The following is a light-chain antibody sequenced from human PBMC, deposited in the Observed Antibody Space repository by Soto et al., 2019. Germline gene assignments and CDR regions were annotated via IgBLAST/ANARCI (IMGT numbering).Light chain of an antibody. V-gene: IGKV3-15*01. CDR1: QSVSSD. J-gene: IGKJ2*01. CDR3: QQYTNWPPYT. CDR2: SVS. Sequence: EIVMTQSPATLSVSPGEGASLSCRASQSVSSDLAWYQQKPGQAPRLLIYSVSTRATGVPARFSGSGSGTEFTLTITSLQSEDFAIYYCQQYTNWPPYTFGQGTRLEIK.